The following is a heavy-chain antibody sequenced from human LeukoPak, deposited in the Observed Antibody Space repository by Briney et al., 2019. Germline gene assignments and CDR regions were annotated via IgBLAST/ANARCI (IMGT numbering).Heavy chain of an antibody. D-gene: IGHD3-22*01. V-gene: IGHV3-66*01. CDR1: GFTVSSNY. Sequence: AGSRRLSSAVSGFTVSSNYMSWVRPAPGKGLEWVSVIFSGGSTYYADSVKGRFTISRDGSKNTVYLQMNSLRAEDTFVYFCARGGESSGYYYADYWGQGTLVTVSS. CDR3: ARGGESSGYYYADY. J-gene: IGHJ4*02. CDR2: IFSGGST.